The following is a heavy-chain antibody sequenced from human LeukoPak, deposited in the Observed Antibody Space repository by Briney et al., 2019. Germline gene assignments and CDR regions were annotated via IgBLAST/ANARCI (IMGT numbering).Heavy chain of an antibody. J-gene: IGHJ4*02. CDR3: AKYVGYCSSTSCSSWDY. CDR2: TSYGGSNK. D-gene: IGHD2-2*01. Sequence: GGSLRLSCAASGFTFSDYVMHWVRQAPGKGLEWVAVTSYGGSNKYHADSVKGRFTISRDNSKNTLYLQMNSLRAEDTAVYYCAKYVGYCSSTSCSSWDYWGQGTLVTVSS. CDR1: GFTFSDYV. V-gene: IGHV3-30-3*02.